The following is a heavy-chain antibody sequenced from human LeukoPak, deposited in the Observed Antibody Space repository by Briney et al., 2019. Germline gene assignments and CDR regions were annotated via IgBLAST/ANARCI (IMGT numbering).Heavy chain of an antibody. CDR1: GFIFSNNG. V-gene: IGHV3-23*01. Sequence: PGGSLRLSCAASGFIFSNNGMSWVRQAPGRGLEWVSSIRGGAGNAYYADSVKGRFTISRDDSTNTLYLQMSSLRAEDTAMYYCAKAVGVIYMGIDFWGQGALVTVSS. CDR2: IRGGAGNA. D-gene: IGHD2-21*01. CDR3: AKAVGVIYMGIDF. J-gene: IGHJ4*02.